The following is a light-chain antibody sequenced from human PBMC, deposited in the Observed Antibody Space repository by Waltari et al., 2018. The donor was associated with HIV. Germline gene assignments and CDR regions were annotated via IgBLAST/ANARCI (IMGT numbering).Light chain of an antibody. Sequence: QLVLTQSPSASASLGASVKLTCSLSRGHSTYALAWHQQQPAKGPRFLMKVNRDGSHNKRDEIPDRFSGSSSGAERYLTISSLQYDDEADYYCQTWGAGIHVFGGGTKLTVL. V-gene: IGLV4-69*02. CDR1: RGHSTYA. J-gene: IGLJ2*01. CDR3: QTWGAGIHV. CDR2: VNRDGSH.